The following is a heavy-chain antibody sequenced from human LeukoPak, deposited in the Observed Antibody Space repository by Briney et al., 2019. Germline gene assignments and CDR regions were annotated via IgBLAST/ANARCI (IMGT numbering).Heavy chain of an antibody. D-gene: IGHD6-13*01. Sequence: SETLSLTCTVSGGSVSSGSYYWSWIRQPPGKGLEWVGYIYYSGCTNYNPSLKSRVTISVDTSKNQFSLKLSSVTAADTAVYYCARGVEYSSSPNFDYWGQGTLVTVSS. V-gene: IGHV4-61*01. CDR3: ARGVEYSSSPNFDY. CDR2: IYYSGCT. J-gene: IGHJ4*02. CDR1: GGSVSSGSYY.